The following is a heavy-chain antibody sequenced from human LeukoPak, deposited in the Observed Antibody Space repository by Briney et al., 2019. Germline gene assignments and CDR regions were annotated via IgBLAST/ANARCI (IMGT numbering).Heavy chain of an antibody. D-gene: IGHD3-22*01. CDR3: ARDLNYYDSSGFWDY. Sequence: SETLSLTCAVSGYSISSGYYWGRIRQPPGKGLEWIGSIYHSGSTYYNPSLKSRVTISVDTSKNQFSLKLSSVTAADTAVYYCARDLNYYDSSGFWDYWGQGTLVTVSS. V-gene: IGHV4-38-2*02. CDR2: IYHSGST. CDR1: GYSISSGYY. J-gene: IGHJ4*02.